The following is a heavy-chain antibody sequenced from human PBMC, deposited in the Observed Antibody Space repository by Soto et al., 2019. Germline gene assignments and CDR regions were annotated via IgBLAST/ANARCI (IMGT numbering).Heavy chain of an antibody. CDR2: INHSGST. V-gene: IGHV4-34*01. CDR1: GGSFSGYY. CDR3: ATPNTSTVAGLAFDI. Sequence: TLSLTCAVYGGSFSGYYWSWIRQPPGKGLEWIVEINHSGSTNYNPSLKSRVTISVDTSKNQFSLKLSSVTAADTAVYYCATPNTSTVAGLAFDIWGQGTMVTVSS. D-gene: IGHD4-17*01. J-gene: IGHJ3*02.